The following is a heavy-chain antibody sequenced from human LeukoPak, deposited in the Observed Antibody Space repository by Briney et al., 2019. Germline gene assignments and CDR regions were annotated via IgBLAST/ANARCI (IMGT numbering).Heavy chain of an antibody. J-gene: IGHJ5*02. V-gene: IGHV4-59*12. CDR3: ARGLGCSSTSCYGSWFDP. D-gene: IGHD2-2*01. CDR2: IYYSGST. CDR1: GGSISNYY. Sequence: PSETLSLTCTVSGGSISNYYWSWIRQPPGKGLEWIGYIYYSGSTNYNPSLKSRVTISVDTSKNQFSLKLSSVTAADTAVYYCARGLGCSSTSCYGSWFDPWGQGTLVTVSS.